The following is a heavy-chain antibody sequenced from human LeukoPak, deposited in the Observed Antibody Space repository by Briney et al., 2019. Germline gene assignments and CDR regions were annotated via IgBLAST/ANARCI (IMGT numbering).Heavy chain of an antibody. J-gene: IGHJ4*02. V-gene: IGHV4-4*07. Sequence: SETLSLTYTVSGGYISSYSWSWMRQPAGKGLEWIGRIYPRESPNYNPSLKSRVIMSVDKSKNQFSLKLRSVTAADTAVYYCAREWHHVFDYWGQGNLVTVSS. D-gene: IGHD5-12*01. CDR1: GGYISSYS. CDR3: AREWHHVFDY. CDR2: IYPRESP.